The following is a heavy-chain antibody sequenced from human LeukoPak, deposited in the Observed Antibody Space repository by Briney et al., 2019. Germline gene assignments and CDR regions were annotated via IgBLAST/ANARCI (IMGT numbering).Heavy chain of an antibody. V-gene: IGHV3-23*01. CDR1: GFTFSSYA. D-gene: IGHD2-2*01. Sequence: PGGSLRLSCAASGFTFSSYAMSWVRQAPGKGLEWVSAISGSGGSTYYADSVKGRFTISRDNSKNTLYLQMNSLRAEDTAVYYCARDPSGGVVVPAGESWFDPWGQGTLVTVSS. CDR2: ISGSGGST. J-gene: IGHJ5*02. CDR3: ARDPSGGVVVPAGESWFDP.